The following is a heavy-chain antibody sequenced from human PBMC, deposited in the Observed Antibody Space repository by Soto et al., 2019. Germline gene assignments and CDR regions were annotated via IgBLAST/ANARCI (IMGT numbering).Heavy chain of an antibody. CDR3: ARHHGPTTSENWFDP. D-gene: IGHD5-12*01. CDR1: GYTFFTYD. V-gene: IGHV1-18*01. J-gene: IGHJ5*02. Sequence: QVHLVQSGVEVKTPGASVRVSCRASGYTFFTYDIGWVRRAPGQGLGWMGWIITDSGDTKYAQKFHGRVTMTTDTSTTTAYLELRSLRSDDTAVYYCARHHGPTTSENWFDPWGQGTLVTVSS. CDR2: IITDSGDT.